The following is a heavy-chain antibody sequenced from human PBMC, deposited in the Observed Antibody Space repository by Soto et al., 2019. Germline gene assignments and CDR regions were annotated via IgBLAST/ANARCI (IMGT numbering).Heavy chain of an antibody. Sequence: SQTLSLTCDISGDNVSTNSATWDWKRQSPSRGLEWLGRTYYRSKWYNDYAVSVKGRITINPDTSNNQLSLQLNSVTPDDTAVYYCARLIGNSWLDSWGQGTLVTSPQ. CDR3: ARLIGNSWLDS. V-gene: IGHV6-1*01. D-gene: IGHD2-8*01. CDR1: GDNVSTNSAT. CDR2: TYYRSKWYN. J-gene: IGHJ5*01.